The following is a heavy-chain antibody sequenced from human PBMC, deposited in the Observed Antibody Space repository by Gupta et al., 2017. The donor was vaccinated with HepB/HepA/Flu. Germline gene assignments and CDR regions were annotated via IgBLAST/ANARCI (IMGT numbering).Heavy chain of an antibody. J-gene: IGHJ3*02. CDR1: GFTFSQDW. Sequence: AASGFTFSQDWMSWIRQAPGKGLEWVGRITNKLDGGTTDYAAPVKGRFTISRDDSKDTLYLQMNSLKTEDTAVYFCAAFNSKDSFYIWGRGTMVTVSS. D-gene: IGHD2/OR15-2a*01. V-gene: IGHV3-15*01. CDR3: AAFNSKDSFYI. CDR2: ITNKLDGGTT.